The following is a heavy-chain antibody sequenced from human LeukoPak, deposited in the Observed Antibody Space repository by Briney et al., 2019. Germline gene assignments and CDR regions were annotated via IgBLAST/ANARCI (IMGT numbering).Heavy chain of an antibody. D-gene: IGHD3-10*01. CDR1: GGSISSSNW. CDR3: RRAPRPRFRGNDY. V-gene: IGHV4-4*02. J-gene: IGHJ4*02. CDR2: IYHSGST. Sequence: TLSLTCAVSGGSISSSNWWSWVRQPPGKGLEWIGEIYHSGSTNYNPSFKSRVTISVDKSKNQFSLKLSSVTAADTAVYYCRRAPRPRFRGNDYWGQGTLVTVSS.